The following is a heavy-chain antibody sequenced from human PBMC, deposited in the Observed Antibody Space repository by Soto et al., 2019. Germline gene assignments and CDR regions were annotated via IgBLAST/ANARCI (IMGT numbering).Heavy chain of an antibody. CDR1: GYSFTSYW. CDR3: ARLGWEQLVGSQFLY. Sequence: PGESLKISCKGSGYSFTSYWIGWVRQMPGKGLEWMGIIYPGDSDTRYSPSFQGQVTISADKSISTAYLQWSSLKASDTAMYYCARLGWEQLVGSQFLYCGQGTLFSDST. CDR2: IYPGDSDT. J-gene: IGHJ4*02. D-gene: IGHD6-6*01. V-gene: IGHV5-51*01.